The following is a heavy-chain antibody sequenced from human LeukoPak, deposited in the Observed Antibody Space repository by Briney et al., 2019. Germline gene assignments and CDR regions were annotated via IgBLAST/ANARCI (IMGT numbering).Heavy chain of an antibody. J-gene: IGHJ4*02. CDR2: IYPGDSDT. D-gene: IGHD3-10*01. Sequence: GESLKISCKGSGYSFTSYWIGWVRQMPGKGLEWMGIIYPGDSDTRYSPSFQGQVTISADKSISTAYLQWSRLKASDTAMYYCASSDAYYYGSGTHFDYWGQGTLVTVSS. V-gene: IGHV5-51*01. CDR1: GYSFTSYW. CDR3: ASSDAYYYGSGTHFDY.